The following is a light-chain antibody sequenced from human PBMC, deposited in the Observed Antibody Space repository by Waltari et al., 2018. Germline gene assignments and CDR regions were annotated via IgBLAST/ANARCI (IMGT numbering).Light chain of an antibody. J-gene: IGKJ4*01. CDR1: QGISTY. CDR3: QQLNSDPLT. CDR2: AAS. V-gene: IGKV1-9*01. Sequence: DIQLTQSPSFLSASVGDRVTITCRASQGISTYLAWYQQKPGKAPEVLIFAASSLQGGVPARFSGRGSGTEFTLTISSLQPEDFATYYCQQLNSDPLTFGGGTKVEIK.